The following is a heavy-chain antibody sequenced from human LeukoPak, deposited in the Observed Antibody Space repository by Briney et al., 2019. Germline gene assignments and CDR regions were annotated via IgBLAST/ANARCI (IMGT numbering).Heavy chain of an antibody. CDR2: ISSNGGST. J-gene: IGHJ4*02. V-gene: IGHV3-64*01. D-gene: IGHD3-22*01. CDR3: ARGAHSSGYYDY. Sequence: PGGSLRLSCAASGFTFSSYAMHWVRQAPGKGLEYVSAISSNGGSTYYANSVKGRFTISRDNSKNSLYLQMNSLRDEDTAVYYCARGAHSSGYYDYWGQGTLVTVSS. CDR1: GFTFSSYA.